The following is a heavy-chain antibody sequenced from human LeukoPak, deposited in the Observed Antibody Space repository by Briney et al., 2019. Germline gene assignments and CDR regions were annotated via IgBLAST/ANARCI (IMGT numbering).Heavy chain of an antibody. D-gene: IGHD3-22*01. CDR3: ARPKAEYYYDSSGYFQFDY. J-gene: IGHJ4*02. Sequence: SVKVSCKASGGTFSSYAISWVRQAPGQGLEWMGRIIPIFGTANYAQKFQGRITITTDESTSTAYMELSSLRSEDTAVYYCARPKAEYYYDSSGYFQFDYWGQGTLVTVSS. CDR1: GGTFSSYA. CDR2: IIPIFGTA. V-gene: IGHV1-69*05.